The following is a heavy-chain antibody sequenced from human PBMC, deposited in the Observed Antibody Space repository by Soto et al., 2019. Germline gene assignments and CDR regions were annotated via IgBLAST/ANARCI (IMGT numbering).Heavy chain of an antibody. V-gene: IGHV1-8*01. CDR1: GYTFTSYD. CDR3: ARGLVAWLRRTNVGIDAFDI. Sequence: QVQLVQSGAEVKKPGASVKVSCKASGYTFTSYDINWVRQATGQGLEWMGWMNPNSGNTGYAQKFQGRVTMTRNTYISTAYMELSSLRSEDTALYYCARGLVAWLRRTNVGIDAFDIWGQGTMVTVSS. J-gene: IGHJ3*02. CDR2: MNPNSGNT. D-gene: IGHD5-12*01.